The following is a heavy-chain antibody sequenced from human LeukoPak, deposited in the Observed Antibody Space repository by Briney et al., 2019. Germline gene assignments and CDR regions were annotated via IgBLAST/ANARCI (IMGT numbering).Heavy chain of an antibody. CDR1: GFTFSSYA. CDR2: ISYDGSNK. CDR3: AREDKAIDY. J-gene: IGHJ4*02. Sequence: GGSLRLSCAASGFTFSSYAMHWVRQAPGKGLEWVAVISYDGSNKYYADSVKGRFTISRGNSKNTLYLQMNSLRAEDTAVYYCAREDKAIDYWGQGTLVSVPS. V-gene: IGHV3-30*04. D-gene: IGHD5-18*01.